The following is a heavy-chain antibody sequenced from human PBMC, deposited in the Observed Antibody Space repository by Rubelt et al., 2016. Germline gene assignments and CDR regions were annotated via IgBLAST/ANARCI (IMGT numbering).Heavy chain of an antibody. J-gene: IGHJ3*02. D-gene: IGHD5-24*01. CDR3: ARRDGYNWDDAFDI. Sequence: QVQLVQSGAEVKKPGASVKVSCKASGYTFTSYGISWVRQAPGQGLEWMGWISASNGNTNYAQKLQGRVTMTTATSTATAYMELRSLRSDDTAVYYCARRDGYNWDDAFDIWGQGTMVTVSS. CDR1: GYTFTSYG. CDR2: ISASNGNT. V-gene: IGHV1-18*01.